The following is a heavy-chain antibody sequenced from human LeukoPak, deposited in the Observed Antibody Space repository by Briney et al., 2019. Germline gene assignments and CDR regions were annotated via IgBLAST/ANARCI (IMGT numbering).Heavy chain of an antibody. CDR1: GGSISSYY. CDR2: IYTSGST. V-gene: IGHV4-4*07. J-gene: IGHJ6*03. CDR3: ARDSGSYSYYYYYMDV. Sequence: PSETLSLTCTVSGGSISSYYWSWIRQPAGKGLEWIGRIYTSGSTNYNPSLKSRVTMSVDTSKNQFSLKLSSATAADTAVYYCARDSGSYSYYYYYMDVWGKGTTVTVSS. D-gene: IGHD1-26*01.